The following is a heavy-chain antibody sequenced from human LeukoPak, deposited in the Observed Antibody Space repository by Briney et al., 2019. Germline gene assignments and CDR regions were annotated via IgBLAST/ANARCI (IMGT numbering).Heavy chain of an antibody. CDR1: GFTFNSYA. J-gene: IGHJ6*03. Sequence: PGGSLRLSCAASGFTFNSYAMHWVRQAPGKGLEWVAVISYDGSNKYYADSVKGRFTISRDNSKNTLYLQMNSLRAEDTAVYYCARPQYFYYMDVWGKGTTVTVSS. V-gene: IGHV3-30*04. CDR3: ARPQYFYYMDV. CDR2: ISYDGSNK.